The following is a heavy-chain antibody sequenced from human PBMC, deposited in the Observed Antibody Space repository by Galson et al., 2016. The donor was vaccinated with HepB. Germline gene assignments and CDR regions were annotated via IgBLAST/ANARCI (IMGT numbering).Heavy chain of an antibody. D-gene: IGHD3-3*01. J-gene: IGHJ4*02. CDR2: MNPNSDNS. V-gene: IGHV1-8*01. Sequence: SCKASGYTFTSYDINWVRQATGQGLEWMGWMNPNSDNSGYAQRFQGRVTMTRHTSMSTAYMELSSLRSDDTAVYFCARGRGISYYGFWSGYSLDYGGQGTLVTVSS. CDR1: GYTFTSYD. CDR3: ARGRGISYYGFWSGYSLDY.